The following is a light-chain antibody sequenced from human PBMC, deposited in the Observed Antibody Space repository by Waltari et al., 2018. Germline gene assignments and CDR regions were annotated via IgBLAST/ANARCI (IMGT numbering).Light chain of an antibody. Sequence: DIQMTQSPSSLSASVGDRVTITCRASQSISNYLNWYQKKPGKDPKLLIYAASSLQSRVPSRFSGSGSGTDFTLSISSLQPEDFAAYYCQQGYTTPYTIGQGTRLEIK. CDR1: QSISNY. CDR2: AAS. V-gene: IGKV1-39*01. J-gene: IGKJ2*01. CDR3: QQGYTTPYT.